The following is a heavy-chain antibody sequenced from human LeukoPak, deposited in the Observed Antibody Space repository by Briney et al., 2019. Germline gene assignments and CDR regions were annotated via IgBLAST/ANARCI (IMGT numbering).Heavy chain of an antibody. Sequence: PGGSLRVSCATSGFTFSTYWMHWVRQAPGKGLVWVSRINSDGTDTSYADSVKGRFTISRDNAKNTLYPQMNSLRAEDTAMYFCARDGYNWVHFDYWGQGTLVTVSS. CDR3: ARDGYNWVHFDY. CDR2: INSDGTDT. CDR1: GFTFSTYW. V-gene: IGHV3-74*01. D-gene: IGHD5-24*01. J-gene: IGHJ4*02.